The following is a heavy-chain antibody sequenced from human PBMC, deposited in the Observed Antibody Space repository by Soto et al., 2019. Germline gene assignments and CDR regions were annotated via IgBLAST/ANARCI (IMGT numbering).Heavy chain of an antibody. CDR2: ISAYNGNT. D-gene: IGHD6-13*01. V-gene: IGHV1-18*01. CDR1: GYTFTSYG. Sequence: ASVKVSCKASGYTFTSYGISWVRQAPGQGLEWMGWISAYNGNTNYAQKFQGRVTITADESTSTAYMELSSLRSEDTAVYYCATGIRPGIAAAGMDYYYGMDVWGQGTTVTVSS. CDR3: ATGIRPGIAAAGMDYYYGMDV. J-gene: IGHJ6*02.